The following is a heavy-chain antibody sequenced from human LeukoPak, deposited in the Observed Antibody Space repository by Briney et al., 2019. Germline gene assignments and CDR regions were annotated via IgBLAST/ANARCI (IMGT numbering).Heavy chain of an antibody. Sequence: PGGSLRLSCAASGFTFSSYSMNWVRQAPGKGLEWVSSISSSSSYIYYADSAKGRFTISRDNAKNSLYLQMNSLRAEDTAVYYCARAGEWLRLLDYWGQGTLVTVSS. CDR2: ISSSSSYI. CDR3: ARAGEWLRLLDY. D-gene: IGHD5-12*01. J-gene: IGHJ4*02. V-gene: IGHV3-21*01. CDR1: GFTFSSYS.